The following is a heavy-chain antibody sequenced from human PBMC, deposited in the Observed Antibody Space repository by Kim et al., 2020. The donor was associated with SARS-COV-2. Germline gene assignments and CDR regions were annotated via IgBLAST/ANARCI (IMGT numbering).Heavy chain of an antibody. V-gene: IGHV2-5*02. CDR2: IYWDDDK. Sequence: SGPTLVKPTQTLTLTCTFSGFSLSTSGVGVGWIRQPPGKALEWLALIYWDDDKRYSPSLKSRLTITKDTSKNQVVLTMTNMDPVDTATYYCAHSSGSGSYIPGSFDYWGQGTLVTVSS. CDR3: AHSSGSGSYIPGSFDY. J-gene: IGHJ4*02. CDR1: GFSLSTSGVG. D-gene: IGHD3-10*01.